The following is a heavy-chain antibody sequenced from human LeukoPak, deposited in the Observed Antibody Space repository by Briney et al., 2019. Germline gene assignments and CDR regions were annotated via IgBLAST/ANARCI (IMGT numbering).Heavy chain of an antibody. CDR1: GYSITNYR. V-gene: IGHV5-51*07. J-gene: IGHJ4*02. CDR2: IYPGDSDT. D-gene: IGHD3-22*01. Sequence: GAFLMISCKASGYSITNYRICLRQPTGEERQGLIGTIYPGDSDTRYRPSFQGQVTISADKSISTAYLQWRSLKASDTAMYYCARLGLEAYDSSGYYYFDYWGQGALVTVSS. CDR3: ARLGLEAYDSSGYYYFDY.